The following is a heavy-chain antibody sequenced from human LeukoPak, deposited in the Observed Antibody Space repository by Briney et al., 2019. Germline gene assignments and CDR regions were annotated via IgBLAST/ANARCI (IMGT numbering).Heavy chain of an antibody. CDR2: INSGNNYI. Sequence: GGSLRLSCAASGFTVSRNYMSWVRQAPGKGLEWVSSINSGNNYIYYADSVKGRFTISRDNPKNSLYLQMNSLRAEDTAVYYCARDYFLGSMDVWGKGTTVTISS. CDR1: GFTVSRNY. CDR3: ARDYFLGSMDV. J-gene: IGHJ6*03. D-gene: IGHD3-9*01. V-gene: IGHV3-21*01.